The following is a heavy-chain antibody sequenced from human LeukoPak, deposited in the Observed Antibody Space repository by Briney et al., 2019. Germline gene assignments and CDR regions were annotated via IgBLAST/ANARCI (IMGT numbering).Heavy chain of an antibody. Sequence: GGSLRLSSAASGFTFSSYAMSWVRQAPRKGLEWVSAISGSGGSTYYADSVKGRFTISRDNSKNTLYLQMNSLRAEDTAVYYCAKDHWALGGSYSYDYWGQGTLVTVSS. J-gene: IGHJ4*02. D-gene: IGHD1-26*01. V-gene: IGHV3-23*01. CDR2: ISGSGGST. CDR1: GFTFSSYA. CDR3: AKDHWALGGSYSYDY.